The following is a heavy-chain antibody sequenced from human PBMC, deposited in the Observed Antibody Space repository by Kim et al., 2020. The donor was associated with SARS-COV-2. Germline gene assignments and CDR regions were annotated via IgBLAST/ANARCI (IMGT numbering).Heavy chain of an antibody. CDR2: ISGSADTT. CDR3: ARNSGGSFYFPADV. CDR1: GFTFSNYA. Sequence: GGSLRLSCAASGFTFSNYAMNWVRQAPGRGLEWVSFISGSADTTYFADSVRGRFTISRDDSKNTLYLQMNSLRAEDTAIYYCARNSGGSFYFPADVWGQGILVTVSS. D-gene: IGHD2-15*01. J-gene: IGHJ1*01. V-gene: IGHV3-23*01.